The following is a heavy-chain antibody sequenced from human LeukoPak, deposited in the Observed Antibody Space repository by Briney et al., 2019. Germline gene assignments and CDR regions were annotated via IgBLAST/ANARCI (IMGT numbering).Heavy chain of an antibody. CDR2: ISAYNGNT. J-gene: IGHJ6*03. CDR3: ARGNGFVRRWLQFYYYYMDV. D-gene: IGHD5-24*01. CDR1: GYTFTSYG. V-gene: IGHV1-18*01. Sequence: ASVKVSCKASGYTFTSYGISWVRQAPGQGLEWMGWISAYNGNTNYAQKLQGRVTMTRNTSISTAYTELSSLRSEDTAVYYCARGNGFVRRWLQFYYYYMDVWGKGTTVTISS.